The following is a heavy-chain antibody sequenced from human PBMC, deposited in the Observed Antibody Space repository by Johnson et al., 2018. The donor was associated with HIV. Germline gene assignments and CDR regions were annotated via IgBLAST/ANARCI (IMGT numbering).Heavy chain of an antibody. V-gene: IGHV3-30*04. CDR3: AREIVVEVAATLIAGAFDI. D-gene: IGHD2-15*01. CDR2: TSYDGTNK. Sequence: QVQLVESGGGVVQPGRSLRLSCAASGFTVTNYAMHWVRQAPGKGLEWVAVTSYDGTNKYNADSVTRRFTIPRDNSKNTLFLQMNSLRAEDTAVYYCAREIVVEVAATLIAGAFDIWGQGTMVTVSS. CDR1: GFTVTNYA. J-gene: IGHJ3*02.